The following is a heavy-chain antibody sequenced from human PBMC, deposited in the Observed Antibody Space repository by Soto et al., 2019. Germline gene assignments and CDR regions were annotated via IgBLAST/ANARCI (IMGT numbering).Heavy chain of an antibody. J-gene: IGHJ4*02. CDR2: IVPVFGTA. Sequence: SVRVSCKASGGVFCSYAISWVRRAPGQGLEWMGGIVPVFGTANYAQKLQGRVTITADESTTTAYMELTSLRSEDTAVYYRARGPGYSSSWLRIFDYSGQGTLVTVSS. V-gene: IGHV1-69*13. CDR3: ARGPGYSSSWLRIFDY. CDR1: GGVFCSYA. D-gene: IGHD6-13*01.